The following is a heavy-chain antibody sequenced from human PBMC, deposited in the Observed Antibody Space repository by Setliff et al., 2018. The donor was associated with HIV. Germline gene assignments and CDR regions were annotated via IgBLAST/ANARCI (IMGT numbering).Heavy chain of an antibody. CDR3: ARSTVGIRGVVRGYYYYYMDV. CDR2: IDYSGST. D-gene: IGHD3-10*01. V-gene: IGHV4-28*01. Sequence: ASETLSLTCTVSGYSISSSNWWGWIRQTPGKGLEWIGYIDYSGSTYYNPSLESRVTMSVDTSKNQFSLKLTSVTAVDTAAYYCARSTVGIRGVVRGYYYYYMDVWGKGTTVTVSS. CDR1: GYSISSSNW. J-gene: IGHJ6*03.